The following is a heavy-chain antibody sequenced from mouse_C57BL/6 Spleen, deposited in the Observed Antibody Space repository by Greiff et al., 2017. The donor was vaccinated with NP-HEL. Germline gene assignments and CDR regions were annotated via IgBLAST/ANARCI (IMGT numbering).Heavy chain of an antibody. CDR1: GYTFTSYW. J-gene: IGHJ1*03. V-gene: IGHV1-52*01. CDR2: IDPSDSET. CDR3: AHYYGSSYGWYFDV. Sequence: QVQLQQPGAELVRPGSSVKLSCKASGYTFTSYWMHWVKQRPIQGLEWIGNIDPSDSETHYNQKFKDKATLPVDKSSSTAYMQLSSLTSEDSAVYYCAHYYGSSYGWYFDVWGTGTTVTVSS. D-gene: IGHD1-1*01.